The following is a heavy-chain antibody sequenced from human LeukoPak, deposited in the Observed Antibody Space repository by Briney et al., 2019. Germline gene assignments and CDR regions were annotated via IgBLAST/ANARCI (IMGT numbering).Heavy chain of an antibody. J-gene: IGHJ4*02. Sequence: PGGSLRLSCAASGFTFSSYAMSWVRQAPGKGLEWVSAISGSTPATYYSASVKGRFTISRDNFKNTLFLQMNSLRAEDTAVYFCAKERQAGDYFTSDHWGQGTLVTVSS. V-gene: IGHV3-23*01. CDR1: GFTFSSYA. D-gene: IGHD4-17*01. CDR2: ISGSTPAT. CDR3: AKERQAGDYFTSDH.